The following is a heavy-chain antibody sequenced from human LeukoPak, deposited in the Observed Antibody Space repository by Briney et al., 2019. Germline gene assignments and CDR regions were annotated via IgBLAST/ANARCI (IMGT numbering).Heavy chain of an antibody. Sequence: PSQTLSLTCTVSGGSISSGGYYWSWIRQHPGKGLEWVGYIYYSGSTYYDPSLKSRVTISVDTSKNQFSLKLSSVTAADTAVYYCARSSRQSSTFRYWGQGTLVTVSS. J-gene: IGHJ4*02. CDR1: GGSISSGGYY. CDR2: IYYSGST. V-gene: IGHV4-31*03. CDR3: ARSSRQSSTFRY. D-gene: IGHD2-2*01.